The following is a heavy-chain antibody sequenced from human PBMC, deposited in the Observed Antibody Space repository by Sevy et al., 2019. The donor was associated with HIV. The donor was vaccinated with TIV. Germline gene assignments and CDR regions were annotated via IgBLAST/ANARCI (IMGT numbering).Heavy chain of an antibody. CDR2: ISHDAVVK. J-gene: IGHJ4*02. CDR1: GFTFSSYA. Sequence: GGSLRLSCATSGFTFSSYAMHWVRQAPGKGLETVAVISHDAVVKFYADSVKGRFTISRDNSRSTLDLQVNSLRDEDTAVYYCARERGEYLRNGSPLDYWGQRTRVTVSS. V-gene: IGHV3-30*04. CDR3: ARERGEYLRNGSPLDY. D-gene: IGHD3-10*01.